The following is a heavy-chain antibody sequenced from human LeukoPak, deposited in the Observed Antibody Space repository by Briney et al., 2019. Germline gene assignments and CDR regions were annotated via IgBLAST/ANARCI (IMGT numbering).Heavy chain of an antibody. CDR1: GDSVSSNSAA. V-gene: IGHV6-1*01. J-gene: IGHJ4*02. Sequence: SQTLSLTCAISGDSVSSNSAAWNWIRQSPSRGLEWLGRTYYRSKWSNDYAVSVKSRITINPVTSRNQFSLQLNSVTPEDTAVYYCARYYYDSRGYYYYYFDYWGQGTLVTVSS. D-gene: IGHD3-22*01. CDR2: TYYRSKWSN. CDR3: ARYYYDSRGYYYYYFDY.